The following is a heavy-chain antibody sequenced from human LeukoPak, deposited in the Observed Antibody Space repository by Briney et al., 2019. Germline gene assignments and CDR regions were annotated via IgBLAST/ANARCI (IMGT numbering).Heavy chain of an antibody. J-gene: IGHJ4*02. CDR3: ARHRKSVTLRSGGDYFDY. CDR1: GGSISSYY. Sequence: SETLSLTCTVSGGSISSYYWSWIRQPAGKGLEWIGYIYYSGSTNYNPSLKSRVTISVDTSKNQFSLKLSSVTAADTAVYYCARHRKSVTLRSGGDYFDYWGQGTLVTVSS. CDR2: IYYSGST. D-gene: IGHD3-10*02. V-gene: IGHV4-59*08.